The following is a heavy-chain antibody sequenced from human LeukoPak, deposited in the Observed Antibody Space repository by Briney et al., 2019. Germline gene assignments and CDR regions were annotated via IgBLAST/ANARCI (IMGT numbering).Heavy chain of an antibody. CDR2: IYTSRST. Sequence: SETLSLTCTVSGGSISSGSYYWSWIRQPAGKGLEWIGRIYTSRSTNYNPSLKSRVTISVDTSKNQFSLKLSSVTAADTAVYYCARGGIVGATIRAFDIWGQGTMVTVSS. J-gene: IGHJ3*02. V-gene: IGHV4-61*02. CDR1: GGSISSGSYY. D-gene: IGHD1-26*01. CDR3: ARGGIVGATIRAFDI.